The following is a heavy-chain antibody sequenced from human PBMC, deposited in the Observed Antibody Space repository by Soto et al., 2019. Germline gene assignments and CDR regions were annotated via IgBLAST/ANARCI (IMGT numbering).Heavy chain of an antibody. J-gene: IGHJ4*02. CDR1: RGSVSNYY. CDR3: ARGAVAAGY. Sequence: LSLTCAVSRGSVSNYYWSWIRQPPGKGLEWSGYSYYSERPNHNPSLKSRVNISVNTSKNQFTLKLSSVTAADTAVYYCARGAVAAGYWGQGTLVTVSS. CDR2: SYYSERP. V-gene: IGHV4-59*02. D-gene: IGHD6-19*01.